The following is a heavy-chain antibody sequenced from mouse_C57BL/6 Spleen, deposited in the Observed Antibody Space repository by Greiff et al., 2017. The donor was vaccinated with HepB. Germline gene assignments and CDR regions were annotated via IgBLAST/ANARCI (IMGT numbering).Heavy chain of an antibody. CDR3: ARRYYSKEGYFDV. Sequence: QVQLQQPGAELVMPGASVKLSCKASGYTFTSYWMHWVKQRPGQGLEWIGEIDPSDSYTNYNQKFKGKSTLTVDKSSSTAYMQLSSLKSEDSAVYYCARRYYSKEGYFDVWGTGTTVTVSS. D-gene: IGHD2-5*01. J-gene: IGHJ1*03. V-gene: IGHV1-69*01. CDR2: IDPSDSYT. CDR1: GYTFTSYW.